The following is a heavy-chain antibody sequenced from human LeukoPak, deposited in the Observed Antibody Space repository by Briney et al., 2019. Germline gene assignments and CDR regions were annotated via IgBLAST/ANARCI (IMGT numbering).Heavy chain of an antibody. Sequence: GGSLRLSCAASGFTFSSYGMNWVRQAPGKGLEWVSYISSSGSTIYYADSVKGRFTISRDNAKNSLYLQMNSLRAEDTAVYYCASLGYSYGSDYYFDYWGQGTLVTVSS. J-gene: IGHJ4*02. V-gene: IGHV3-48*03. CDR3: ASLGYSYGSDYYFDY. CDR2: ISSSGSTI. D-gene: IGHD5-18*01. CDR1: GFTFSSYG.